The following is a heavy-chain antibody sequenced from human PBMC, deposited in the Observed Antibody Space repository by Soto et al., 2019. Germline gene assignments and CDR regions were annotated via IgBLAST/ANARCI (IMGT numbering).Heavy chain of an antibody. J-gene: IGHJ3*02. V-gene: IGHV1-3*01. CDR1: GYTLTSYA. CDR2: INAGNGST. Sequence: ASVKVSCKASGYTLTSYAMHWVRQAPGQRLEWMGWINAGNGSTKYSQKFQGRVTITRDTSASTAYMELSSLRSEDTAVYYCARDLLGYCSSTSCSYDRHAFDIWGQGTMVTVSS. D-gene: IGHD2-2*01. CDR3: ARDLLGYCSSTSCSYDRHAFDI.